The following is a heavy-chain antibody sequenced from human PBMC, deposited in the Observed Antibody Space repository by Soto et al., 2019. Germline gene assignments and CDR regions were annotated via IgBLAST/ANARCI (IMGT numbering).Heavy chain of an antibody. D-gene: IGHD1-1*01. Sequence: PSETLSLTCAVYGGSFSGYYWSCIRQPPWKGLEWIGEINHSGSTNYNPSLKSRVTISVDTSKNQFSLKLSSVTAADTAVYYCARVDRALGNLRFDPWGQGTLVTVSS. CDR1: GGSFSGYY. CDR3: ARVDRALGNLRFDP. CDR2: INHSGST. V-gene: IGHV4-34*01. J-gene: IGHJ5*02.